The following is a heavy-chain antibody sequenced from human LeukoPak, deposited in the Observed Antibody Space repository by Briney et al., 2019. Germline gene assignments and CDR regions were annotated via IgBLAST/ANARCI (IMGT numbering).Heavy chain of an antibody. J-gene: IGHJ6*03. Sequence: ASVKVSCKASGYTFTSYDINWVRQATGQGLEWMGWMNPNSGNTGYAQKFQGRVTMTRNTSISTAYMELSSLRSEDTAVYYCARGNKDIVVVPAAIARRRFYYYMDVWGKGTTVTISS. CDR2: MNPNSGNT. D-gene: IGHD2-2*01. CDR1: GYTFTSYD. V-gene: IGHV1-8*01. CDR3: ARGNKDIVVVPAAIARRRFYYYMDV.